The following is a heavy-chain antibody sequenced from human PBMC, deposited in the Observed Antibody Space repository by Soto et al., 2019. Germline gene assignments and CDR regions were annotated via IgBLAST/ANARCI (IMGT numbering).Heavy chain of an antibody. CDR2: IYYSGST. CDR1: GGSISGYY. V-gene: IGHV4-59*08. J-gene: IGHJ4*02. D-gene: IGHD6-13*01. Sequence: SETLSLTCTVSGGSISGYYWSWIRQPPGKGLEWIGYIYYSGSTNYNPSLKSRVTISVDTSKNQFSLKLSSVTAADTAVYYCARGYSSSWYLNYWGQGTLVTVSS. CDR3: ARGYSSSWYLNY.